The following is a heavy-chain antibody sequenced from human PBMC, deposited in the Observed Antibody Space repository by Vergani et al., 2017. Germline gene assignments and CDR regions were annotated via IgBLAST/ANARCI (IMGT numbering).Heavy chain of an antibody. CDR1: GFTFSSYS. CDR2: ISSSSSYI. CDR3: ARDWTVAANDAFDI. Sequence: EVQLVESGGGLVKPGGSLRLSCAASGFTFSSYSMNWVRQAPGKGLEWVSSISSSSSYIYYADSVKGRFTISRDNAKNSLYLQMNSLRAEDTAVYYCARDWTVAANDAFDIWGQGTMVTXSS. V-gene: IGHV3-21*01. D-gene: IGHD2-15*01. J-gene: IGHJ3*02.